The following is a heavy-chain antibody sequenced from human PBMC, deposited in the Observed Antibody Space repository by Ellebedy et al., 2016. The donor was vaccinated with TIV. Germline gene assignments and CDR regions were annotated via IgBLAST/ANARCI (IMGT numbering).Heavy chain of an antibody. CDR3: ARDPGYYYYGMDV. CDR2: IYSGGST. CDR1: GFTVSSNY. J-gene: IGHJ6*02. Sequence: GGSLRLSCAASGFTVSSNYMNWVRHAPGKGLEWVSVIYSGGSTYYADSVKGRFTISRDNSKNTLSLQMNSLRAEDTAVYYCARDPGYYYYGMDVWGQGTTVTVSS. V-gene: IGHV3-53*05.